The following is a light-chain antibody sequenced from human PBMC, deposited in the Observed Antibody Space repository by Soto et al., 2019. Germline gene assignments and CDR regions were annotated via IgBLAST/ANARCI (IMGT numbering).Light chain of an antibody. CDR3: HSYDSSLSGYV. CDR2: GNN. J-gene: IGLJ1*01. V-gene: IGLV1-40*01. Sequence: QSVLTQPPSVSGAPGQRVTISCTGSRSNIGAGSDVRWYQQPPGTAPKLLIYGNNNRPSGVPDRFSGSTSGTSASLAITGLQAEDEADYYCHSYDSSLSGYVFGTGTQLTVL. CDR1: RSNIGAGSD.